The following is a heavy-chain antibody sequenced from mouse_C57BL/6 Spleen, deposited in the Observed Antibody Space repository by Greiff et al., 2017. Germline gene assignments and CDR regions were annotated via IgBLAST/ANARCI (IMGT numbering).Heavy chain of an antibody. V-gene: IGHV1-69*01. CDR3: AREVATKYYAMDY. D-gene: IGHD1-1*01. Sequence: QVQLQQPGAELVMPGASVKLSCKASGYTFTSYWMHWVKQRPGQGLEWIGEIDPSDSYTNYNQKFTGKSTLTVDESSSTAYMQLSSLTSEDSAVYYCAREVATKYYAMDYWGQGTSVTVSS. CDR2: IDPSDSYT. J-gene: IGHJ4*01. CDR1: GYTFTSYW.